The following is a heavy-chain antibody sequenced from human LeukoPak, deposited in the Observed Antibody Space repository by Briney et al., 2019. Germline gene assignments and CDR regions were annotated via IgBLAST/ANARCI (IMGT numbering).Heavy chain of an antibody. J-gene: IGHJ4*02. D-gene: IGHD5-18*01. V-gene: IGHV4-31*03. CDR3: ARSGRIQAWTLDY. CDR1: GVSISSGAYY. Sequence: SETLSLTCTVSGVSISSGAYYWFWIRQHPGKGLEWIGYIYYSGTTYYNPSLKSRVTISVDTSKNQFSLKLSSVTAADTAVYYCARSGRIQAWTLDYWGQGTLVTVSS. CDR2: IYYSGTT.